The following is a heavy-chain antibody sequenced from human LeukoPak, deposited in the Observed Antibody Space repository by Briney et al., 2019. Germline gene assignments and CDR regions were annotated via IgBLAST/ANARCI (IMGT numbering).Heavy chain of an antibody. Sequence: PRGSLRLSCAASGFTFSSYEMNWVRQAPGKGLEWVSYISSSGSTIYYADSVQGRFTISRDNAKNSLYLQMNSLRAEDTAVYYCATLRYFDWLLFDYWGQGTLVTVSS. J-gene: IGHJ4*02. CDR3: ATLRYFDWLLFDY. CDR1: GFTFSSYE. D-gene: IGHD3-9*01. V-gene: IGHV3-48*03. CDR2: ISSSGSTI.